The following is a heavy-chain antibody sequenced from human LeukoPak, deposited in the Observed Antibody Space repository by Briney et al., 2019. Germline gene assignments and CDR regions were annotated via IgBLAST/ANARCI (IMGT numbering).Heavy chain of an antibody. CDR1: GGSISSSGSY. D-gene: IGHD3-10*01. V-gene: IGHV4-39*01. Sequence: SETLSLTCTVSGGSISSSGSYWGWIRQPPGKGLEWIGSIFHSGSTYYNPSLKSRVTISVDTSKNQFSLRLSSVTASDTAVYYCARQYGSGSYYPPFDYWGQGTLVTVSS. CDR2: IFHSGST. CDR3: ARQYGSGSYYPPFDY. J-gene: IGHJ4*01.